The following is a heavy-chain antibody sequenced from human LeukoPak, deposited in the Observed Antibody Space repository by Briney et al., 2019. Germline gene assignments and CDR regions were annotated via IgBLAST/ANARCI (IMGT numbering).Heavy chain of an antibody. D-gene: IGHD2-8*01. Sequence: GGSLRLSCAASGFSFSSYSFNWVRLAPGKGLEWVAVISYDGRQNYYADSVKGRFTISRDNSKNTLYLQMNSLRDEDSAAYYCARVYLERLTAGYFDHWGQGTWVTVSP. CDR2: ISYDGRQN. CDR3: ARVYLERLTAGYFDH. J-gene: IGHJ4*02. CDR1: GFSFSSYS. V-gene: IGHV3-30*03.